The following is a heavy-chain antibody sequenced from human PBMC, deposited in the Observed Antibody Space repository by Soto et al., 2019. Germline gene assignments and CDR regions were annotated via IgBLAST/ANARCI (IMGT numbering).Heavy chain of an antibody. D-gene: IGHD4-17*01. CDR2: INLRGGTT. Sequence: QVQLVQSGPEVRKPGASVRLSCATSGYNFNQYYIHWVRQSPGQGLELMGIINLRGGTTEYAHKFRGRVTVTGDTSTRTAYMELRSLRSEDTAVYFCARGPDDSDVPRWDHWGQGTLITVSS. J-gene: IGHJ4*02. V-gene: IGHV1-46*02. CDR1: GYNFNQYY. CDR3: ARGPDDSDVPRWDH.